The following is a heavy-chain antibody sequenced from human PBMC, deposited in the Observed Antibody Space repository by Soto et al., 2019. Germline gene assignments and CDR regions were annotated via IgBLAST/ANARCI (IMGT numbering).Heavy chain of an antibody. Sequence: GGSLRLSCAASGFSFVNYAMNWVRQAPGKGLEWVSGLSGSGTSTYYPDSLRGRFTISRDNSKNTLYLQMNNLRAEDTAVYYCAKAPISLDGSGYYFASFDYWGHGTRVTVSS. CDR3: AKAPISLDGSGYYFASFDY. CDR1: GFSFVNYA. D-gene: IGHD3-22*01. V-gene: IGHV3-23*01. J-gene: IGHJ4*01. CDR2: LSGSGTST.